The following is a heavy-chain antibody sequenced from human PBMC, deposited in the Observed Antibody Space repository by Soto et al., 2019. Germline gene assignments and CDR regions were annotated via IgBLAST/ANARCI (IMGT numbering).Heavy chain of an antibody. V-gene: IGHV1-69*01. J-gene: IGHJ3*01. CDR2: IIPIFGTA. D-gene: IGHD3-3*01. Sequence: QVQLVQSGAEVKKPGSSVKVSCKASGGTFSTYAISWVRQSPGQGLEWMGGIIPIFGTAKYAQKFQGRVTFNADESTRDAYIELSSRRSEYPAVYYCAREIFGVIISGGRDAFAFWCRGTMVTVSS. CDR3: AREIFGVIISGGRDAFAF. CDR1: GGTFSTYA.